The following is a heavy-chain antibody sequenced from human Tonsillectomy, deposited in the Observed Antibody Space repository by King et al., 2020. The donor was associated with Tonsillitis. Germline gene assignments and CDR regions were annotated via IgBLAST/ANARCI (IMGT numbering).Heavy chain of an antibody. CDR2: INSDGSST. CDR1: GFTFSSYW. J-gene: IGHJ4*02. V-gene: IGHV3-74*01. D-gene: IGHD3-10*01. CDR3: ARGSFKYGSGRRGFDY. Sequence: VQLVESGGGLVQPGGSLRLSCAASGFTFSSYWMHWVRQAPGKGLVWVSRINSDGSSTSYADSVKGRFTISRDNAKKTLYLQMNSLRAEDTAVYYCARGSFKYGSGRRGFDYWGQGTLVTVSS.